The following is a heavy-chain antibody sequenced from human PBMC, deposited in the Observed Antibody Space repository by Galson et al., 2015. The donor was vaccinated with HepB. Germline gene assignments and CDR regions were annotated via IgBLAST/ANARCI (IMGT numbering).Heavy chain of an antibody. Sequence: SLRLSCAASGFTFSSYGMHWVRQAPGKGLEWVAVIWYDGSSKYYADSVKGRFTISRDNSKNTLYLQMNSLRAEDTAVYYCAREAGPTVTTFGRYYYGMDVWGQGTTVTVSS. V-gene: IGHV3-33*01. CDR3: AREAGPTVTTFGRYYYGMDV. J-gene: IGHJ6*02. D-gene: IGHD4-17*01. CDR2: IWYDGSSK. CDR1: GFTFSSYG.